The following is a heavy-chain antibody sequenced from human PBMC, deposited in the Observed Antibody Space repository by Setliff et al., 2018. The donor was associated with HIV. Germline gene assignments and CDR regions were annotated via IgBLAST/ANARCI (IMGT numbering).Heavy chain of an antibody. CDR1: GFTFSKYW. J-gene: IGHJ4*02. V-gene: IGHV3-7*03. Sequence: AGGSLRLSCVASGFTFSKYWMSWVRQAPGKGLELVASIKEDGSTKYYVDSVKGRFTVSRDNAKNSLYLQVNSLRAEDTAVYYCTAKLLQFLGDYWGLGSLVTVSS. CDR2: IKEDGSTK. CDR3: TAKLLQFLGDY. D-gene: IGHD3-3*01.